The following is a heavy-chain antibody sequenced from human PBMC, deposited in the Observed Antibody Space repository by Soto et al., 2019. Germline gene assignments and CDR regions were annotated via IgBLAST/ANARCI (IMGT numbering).Heavy chain of an antibody. D-gene: IGHD2-2*01. Sequence: GASVKVSCKASGGTFSSYAISWVRQAPGQGLEWMGGIIPIFGTANYAQKFQGRVTITADESTSKAYMELSSLRSEDTAVYYCAIIYYNNIPLQLRDAFDIWGQGTLLTVSS. CDR2: IIPIFGTA. V-gene: IGHV1-69*13. CDR3: AIIYYNNIPLQLRDAFDI. CDR1: GGTFSSYA. J-gene: IGHJ3*02.